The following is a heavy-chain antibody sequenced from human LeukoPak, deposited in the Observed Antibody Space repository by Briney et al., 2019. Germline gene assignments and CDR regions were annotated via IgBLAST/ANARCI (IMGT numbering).Heavy chain of an antibody. CDR2: IRYDGSNK. J-gene: IGHJ4*02. Sequence: GGSLRLSCAASGFTFSSYGMHWVRQAPGKGLEWVAFIRYDGSNKYYADSVKGRFTISRDNSKNTLYLQMNSLRAEDTAVYYCAKLTRITIFGVAEYYFDYWGQGTLVTVSS. V-gene: IGHV3-30*02. CDR1: GFTFSSYG. CDR3: AKLTRITIFGVAEYYFDY. D-gene: IGHD3-3*01.